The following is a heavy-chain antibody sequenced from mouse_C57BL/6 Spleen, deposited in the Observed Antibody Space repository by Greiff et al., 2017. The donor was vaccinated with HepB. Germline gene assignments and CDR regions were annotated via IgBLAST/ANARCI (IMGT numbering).Heavy chain of an antibody. CDR2: IYPGDGDT. Sequence: VQLQQSGPELVKPGASVKISCKASGYAFSSSWMNWVKQRPGKGLEWIGRIYPGDGDTNYNGKFKGKATLTADKSSSTAYMQLSSLTSEDSAVYVCARSNGGGDYFDYWGQGTTLTVSS. J-gene: IGHJ2*01. CDR3: ARSNGGGDYFDY. V-gene: IGHV1-82*01. CDR1: GYAFSSSW.